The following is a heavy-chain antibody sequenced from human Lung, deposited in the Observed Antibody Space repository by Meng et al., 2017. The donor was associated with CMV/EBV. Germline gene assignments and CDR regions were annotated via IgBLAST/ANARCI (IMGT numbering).Heavy chain of an antibody. J-gene: IGHJ5*02. CDR2: IYHSGST. Sequence: SSSHWWSWVRQPPGKRLEWIGEIYHSGSTNYNPSLKSRVTISVDKSKNQFSLKLSSVTAADTAVYYCARDFSDIVVVPAAMGGFDPWGQGTLVTVSS. V-gene: IGHV4-4*02. D-gene: IGHD2-2*01. CDR3: ARDFSDIVVVPAAMGGFDP. CDR1: SSSHW.